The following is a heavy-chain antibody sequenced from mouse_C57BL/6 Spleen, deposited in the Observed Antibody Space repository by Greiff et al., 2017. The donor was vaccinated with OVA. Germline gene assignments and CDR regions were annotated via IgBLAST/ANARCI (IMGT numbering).Heavy chain of an antibody. D-gene: IGHD2-4*01. J-gene: IGHJ4*01. CDR2: INPNYGTT. V-gene: IGHV1-39*01. CDR1: GYSFTDYN. CDR3: ARKGRMDYAYAMDY. Sequence: LQESGPELVKPGASVKISCKASGYSFTDYNMNWVKQSHGKSLEWIGVINPNYGTTSYNQKFKGKATLTVDQSSSTAYMQLNSLTSEDSAVYYCARKGRMDYAYAMDYWGQGTSVTVSS.